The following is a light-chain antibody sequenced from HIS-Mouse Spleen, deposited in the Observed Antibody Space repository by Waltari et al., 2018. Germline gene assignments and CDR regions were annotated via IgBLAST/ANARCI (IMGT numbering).Light chain of an antibody. CDR1: QSLVHSDGNTY. CDR3: MQGTHWPPIT. Sequence: DVVMTQSPLSLPVTLGQPASISCRSSQSLVHSDGNTYLNWFQQRPGQSPRRLIYKVSNRASGVADRFSGSGSGTDFTLKISRVEAEDVGVYYCMQGTHWPPITFGQGTRLEIK. J-gene: IGKJ5*01. CDR2: KVS. V-gene: IGKV2-30*02.